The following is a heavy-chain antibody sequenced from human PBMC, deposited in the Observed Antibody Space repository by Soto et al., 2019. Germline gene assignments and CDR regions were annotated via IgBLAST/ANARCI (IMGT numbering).Heavy chain of an antibody. V-gene: IGHV4-31*03. CDR1: GGSISSGGYY. D-gene: IGHD3-3*01. Sequence: SESLSLTSTVSGGSISSGGYYWSWIRQHPGKGLEWIGYIYYSGSTYYNPSLKSRVTISVDTSKNQFSLKLSSVTAADTAVYYCARVFSGAYFDYWGQGTLVTVSS. CDR2: IYYSGST. CDR3: ARVFSGAYFDY. J-gene: IGHJ4*02.